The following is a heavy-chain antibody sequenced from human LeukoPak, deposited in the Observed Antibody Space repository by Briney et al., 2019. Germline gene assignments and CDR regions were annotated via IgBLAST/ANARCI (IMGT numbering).Heavy chain of an antibody. J-gene: IGHJ4*02. CDR2: ISAYNGNT. D-gene: IGHD4-17*01. CDR1: GYTYTSYG. Sequence: ASVKVSCKASGYTYTSYGIIWLRQAPGQGLEWMGWISAYNGNTNYAQKFQGRVTMTTDTSTSTASMELGSLRFDDTAVYYCARETTVTSQPFDYWGQGTLFTVSS. CDR3: ARETTVTSQPFDY. V-gene: IGHV1-18*01.